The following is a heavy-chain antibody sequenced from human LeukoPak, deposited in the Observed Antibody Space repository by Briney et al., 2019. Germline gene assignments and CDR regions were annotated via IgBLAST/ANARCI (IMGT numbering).Heavy chain of an antibody. CDR3: ARGRGYCSSTSCSHYYGMDV. CDR2: INHSGST. Sequence: PSETLSLTCAVYGGSFSGYYWSWIRQPPGKGLEWIGEINHSGSTNYNPSLKSRVTISVDTSKNQFSLKLSSVTAADTAVYYCARGRGYCSSTSCSHYYGMDVWGKGTTATVSS. D-gene: IGHD2-2*01. CDR1: GGSFSGYY. V-gene: IGHV4-34*01. J-gene: IGHJ6*04.